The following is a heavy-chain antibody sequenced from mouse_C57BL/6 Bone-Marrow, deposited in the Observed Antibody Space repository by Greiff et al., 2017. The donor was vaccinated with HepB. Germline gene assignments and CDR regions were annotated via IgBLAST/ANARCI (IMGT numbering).Heavy chain of an antibody. CDR2: ISNLAYSI. V-gene: IGHV5-15*01. CDR1: GFTFSDYG. CDR3: ARCYYGSSSWFAY. J-gene: IGHJ3*01. Sequence: DVKLVESGGGLVQPGGSLKLSCAASGFTFSDYGMAWVRQAPRKGPEWVAFISNLAYSIYYADTVTGRFTISRENAKNTLYLEMSSLRSEDTAMYYCARCYYGSSSWFAYWGQGTLVTVSA. D-gene: IGHD1-1*01.